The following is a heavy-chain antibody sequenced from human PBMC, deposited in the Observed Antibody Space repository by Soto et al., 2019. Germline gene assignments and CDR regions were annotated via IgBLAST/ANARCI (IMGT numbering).Heavy chain of an antibody. CDR3: ARAHSVRGENWWFDP. V-gene: IGHV1-46*03. Sequence: ASVKVSCKASGYTFTSYYMHWVRQAPGQGLEWMGIINPSGGSTSYAQKFQGRVTMTRDTSTSTVYMELSSLRSEDTAVYYCARAHSVRGENWWFDPWGQGTLVTVSS. CDR2: INPSGGST. J-gene: IGHJ5*02. CDR1: GYTFTSYY. D-gene: IGHD3-10*01.